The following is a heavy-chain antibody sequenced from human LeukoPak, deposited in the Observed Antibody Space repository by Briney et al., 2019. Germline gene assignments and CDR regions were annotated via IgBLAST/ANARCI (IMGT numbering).Heavy chain of an antibody. Sequence: GASVKVSCKASGYAFTSYDINWVRQATGQGLEWMGWMNPNSGNTGYAQKFQGRVTMTRNTSISTVYMELSSLRSEATAVYYCARGLGSPVGRNYWGQGTLVTVSS. CDR2: MNPNSGNT. V-gene: IGHV1-8*01. CDR1: GYAFTSYD. D-gene: IGHD1-26*01. CDR3: ARGLGSPVGRNY. J-gene: IGHJ4*02.